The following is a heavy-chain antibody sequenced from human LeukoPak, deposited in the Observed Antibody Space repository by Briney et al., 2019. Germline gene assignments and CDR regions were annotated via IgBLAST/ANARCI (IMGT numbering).Heavy chain of an antibody. D-gene: IGHD3-22*01. J-gene: IGHJ4*02. Sequence: SETLSLTCAVYGGSFSGYYWSWIRQPPGKGLEWFGEINHSGSTNYNPSLKSRVTISVDTSKNQFSLKLSSVPAADTAVYYCARGGGITMIVVVTAPFDYWGQGTLVTVSS. CDR2: INHSGST. CDR3: ARGGGITMIVVVTAPFDY. CDR1: GGSFSGYY. V-gene: IGHV4-34*01.